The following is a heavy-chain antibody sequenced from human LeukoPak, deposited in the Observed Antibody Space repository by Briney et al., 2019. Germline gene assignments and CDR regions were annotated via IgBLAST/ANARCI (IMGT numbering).Heavy chain of an antibody. V-gene: IGHV3-30-3*01. J-gene: IGHJ5*02. Sequence: GRSLRLSCAVSGFIFSNFAMHWVRQAPGKGLEGVTVISYDGNNKYYADSVRGRFTISRDNSKNTVYLQMNSLRTEDTAIYYCARDRYDIPWGQGTLVTVSS. CDR3: ARDRYDIP. D-gene: IGHD3-9*01. CDR2: ISYDGNNK. CDR1: GFIFSNFA.